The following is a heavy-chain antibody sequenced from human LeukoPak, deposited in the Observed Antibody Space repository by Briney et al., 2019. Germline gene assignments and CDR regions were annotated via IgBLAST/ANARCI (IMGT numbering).Heavy chain of an antibody. Sequence: GGSLRLSCGASGFTFSNYWMHWVRQAPGKGLVWVSRISSDGSTTNYADSVMGRYTMSRDNARNSLYLQMSSLRDEDTAVYYCARGHYGLDVWGQGTTVTVSS. J-gene: IGHJ6*02. CDR1: GFTFSNYW. CDR3: ARGHYGLDV. V-gene: IGHV3-74*01. CDR2: ISSDGSTT.